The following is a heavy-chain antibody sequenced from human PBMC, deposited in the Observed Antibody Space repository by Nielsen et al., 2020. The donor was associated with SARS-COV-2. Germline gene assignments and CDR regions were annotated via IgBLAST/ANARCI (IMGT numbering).Heavy chain of an antibody. J-gene: IGHJ6*02. CDR2: ISSSYGYT. D-gene: IGHD3-9*01. V-gene: IGHV3-11*06. Sequence: WIRQPPGKGLEWVSYISSSYGYTNYADSVKGRFTISRDNAKNSLYLQMNSLRAEDTAVYYCARDWTPLRYFDWRPDYYYGMDVWGQGTTVTVSS. CDR3: ARDWTPLRYFDWRPDYYYGMDV.